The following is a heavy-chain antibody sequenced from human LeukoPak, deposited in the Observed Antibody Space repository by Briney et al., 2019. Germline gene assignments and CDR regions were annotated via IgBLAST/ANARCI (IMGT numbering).Heavy chain of an antibody. CDR1: GFAFSNYA. V-gene: IGHV3-23*01. J-gene: IGHJ4*02. CDR3: AKAARSMVTGGGYFDS. Sequence: QPGGSLRLSCAASGFAFSNYAMSWVRQAPGKGLECVSSLSGGGDSRYYADSVMGRFTISRDNSKNTLYLQMNSLRAEDTAVYYCAKAARSMVTGGGYFDSWGQGTLVTVSS. CDR2: LSGGGDSR. D-gene: IGHD3-10*01.